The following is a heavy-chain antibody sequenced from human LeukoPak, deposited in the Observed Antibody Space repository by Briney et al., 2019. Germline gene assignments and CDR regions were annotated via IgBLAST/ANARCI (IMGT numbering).Heavy chain of an antibody. CDR1: GFTFSNYT. CDR3: ARDSSEMSYNYYYYYMDV. CDR2: ISSSSSAI. J-gene: IGHJ6*03. Sequence: GGSLRLSCAASGFTFSNYTMNWVRQAPGKGLGWVSYISSSSSAIFYADSVKGRFTISRDNAKNSLYLQMNSLRAEDTAVYYCARDSSEMSYNYYYYYMDVWGKGTTVTVSS. V-gene: IGHV3-48*01. D-gene: IGHD2-2*01.